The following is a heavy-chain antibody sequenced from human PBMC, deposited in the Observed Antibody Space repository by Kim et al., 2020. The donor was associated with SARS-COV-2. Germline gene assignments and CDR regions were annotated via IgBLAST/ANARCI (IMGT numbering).Heavy chain of an antibody. J-gene: IGHJ5*02. CDR3: ARGRIYNVDWFDH. V-gene: IGHV3-23*01. CDR1: GFTFTNYA. Sequence: GGSLRLSCAASGFTFTNYAMSWVRQAPGKGLEWVSTISGNGDRTYYADSMKGRLSISSDNSKNTLYLQMNSLTAEDTAAYFCARGRIYNVDWFDHWGQGTLVTVSS. CDR2: ISGNGDRT. D-gene: IGHD3-10*01.